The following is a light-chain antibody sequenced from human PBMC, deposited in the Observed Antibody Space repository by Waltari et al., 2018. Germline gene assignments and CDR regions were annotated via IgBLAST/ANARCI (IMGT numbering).Light chain of an antibody. CDR2: DDS. Sequence: SHVLTQPPSVSVAPGQTAKITCVGNSVGSESVQWYQQKSGRAPEVVVYDDSARPSGIPERMSGAKSGNTATLTIARVEAGDEADYYCQLWDGITDHWVFGGGTKVTVL. V-gene: IGLV3-21*02. CDR1: SVGSES. J-gene: IGLJ3*02. CDR3: QLWDGITDHWV.